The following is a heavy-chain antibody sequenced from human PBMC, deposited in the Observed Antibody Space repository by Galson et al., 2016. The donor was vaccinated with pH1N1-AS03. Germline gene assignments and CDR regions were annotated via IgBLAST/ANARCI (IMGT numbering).Heavy chain of an antibody. Sequence: QSGAEVKKPRESLKISCKTSGYIFTSYWVAWVRHMPGKGQEWMGIIYPGDSDTRYSPSFQGQVTISADRSLNTAYLQWSSLMASDTAIYYCARQVRDGYNDYFDYWGQGILVTVSS. CDR1: GYIFTSYW. J-gene: IGHJ4*02. CDR2: IYPGDSDT. D-gene: IGHD5-24*01. CDR3: ARQVRDGYNDYFDY. V-gene: IGHV5-51*01.